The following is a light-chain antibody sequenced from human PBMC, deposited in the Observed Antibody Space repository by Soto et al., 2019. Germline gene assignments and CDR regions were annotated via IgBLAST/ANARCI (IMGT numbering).Light chain of an antibody. CDR3: SSYTSSSTL. Sequence: QSALTQPASVSGSPGQSITISCTGTSSDVGGYNYVSWYQQHPGKAPKFMIYDVSNRPSGVSNRFSGSKSGNTASLTISGLQAEDEADYYCSSYTSSSTLFGTGTKLTVL. V-gene: IGLV2-14*01. CDR2: DVS. J-gene: IGLJ1*01. CDR1: SSDVGGYNY.